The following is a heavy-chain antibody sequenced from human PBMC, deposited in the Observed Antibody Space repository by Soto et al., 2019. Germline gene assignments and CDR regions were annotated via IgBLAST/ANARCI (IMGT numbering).Heavy chain of an antibody. J-gene: IGHJ3*02. D-gene: IGHD6-19*01. CDR3: ARRWPLSGWYSKRSLGAFDI. CDR2: ISAYNGNT. CDR1: GYTFTSYG. V-gene: IGHV1-18*01. Sequence: QVQLVQSGAEVKKPGASVKVSCKASGYTFTSYGISWVRQAPGQGLEWMGWISAYNGNTNYAQKLQGRVTMTTDTSTSTAYMELRSLRSDETAVYYCARRWPLSGWYSKRSLGAFDIWGQGTMVTVSS.